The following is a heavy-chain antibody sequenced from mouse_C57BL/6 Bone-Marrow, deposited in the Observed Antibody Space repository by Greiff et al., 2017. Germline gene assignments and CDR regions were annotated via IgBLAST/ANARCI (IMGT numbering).Heavy chain of an antibody. D-gene: IGHD4-1*01. CDR2: INPGSGGT. V-gene: IGHV1-54*01. CDR1: GYAFTNYL. Sequence: QVQLQQSGAELVRPGTSVKVSCKASGYAFTNYLIEWVKQRPGQGLEWIGVINPGSGGTNYNEKFKGKVTLTADKSSSTAYMQLSSLTSEDSAVYFCARSKNWDSWFAYWGQGTLVTVSA. CDR3: ARSKNWDSWFAY. J-gene: IGHJ3*01.